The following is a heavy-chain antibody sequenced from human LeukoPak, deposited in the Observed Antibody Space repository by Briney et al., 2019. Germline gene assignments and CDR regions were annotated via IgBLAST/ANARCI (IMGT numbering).Heavy chain of an antibody. CDR1: GGSISSSSYY. D-gene: IGHD4-17*01. CDR2: IYYSGST. CDR3: ASYGDYVVY. Sequence: PSETLSLTCTVPGGSISSSSYYWGWIRQPPGKGLEWIGSIYYSGSTYYNPSLKSRVTISVDTSKNQFSLKLSSVTAADTAVYYCASYGDYVVYWGQGTLVTVSS. V-gene: IGHV4-39*07. J-gene: IGHJ4*02.